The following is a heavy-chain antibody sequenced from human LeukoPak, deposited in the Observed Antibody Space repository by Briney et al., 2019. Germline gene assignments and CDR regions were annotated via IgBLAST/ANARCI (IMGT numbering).Heavy chain of an antibody. Sequence: ASVNVSCKTSGYTFTDYDITWMRQAPGQGLEWMGSVSPYNRNTYYSQRFQDRVTITKDTSTGTAYMDLRNLRNADTDMYYCARNGRVRRVVKDLFEYWGQGTLVAVSS. J-gene: IGHJ4*02. CDR3: ARNGRVRRVVKDLFEY. V-gene: IGHV1-18*01. CDR1: GYTFTDYD. D-gene: IGHD3-10*01. CDR2: VSPYNRNT.